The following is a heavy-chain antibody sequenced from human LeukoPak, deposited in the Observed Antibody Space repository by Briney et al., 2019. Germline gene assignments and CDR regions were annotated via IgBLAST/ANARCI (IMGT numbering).Heavy chain of an antibody. CDR1: GFTFSSIW. J-gene: IGHJ4*02. V-gene: IGHV3-53*01. CDR3: ARGYSYGSYFDY. Sequence: GGSLRLSCAASGFTFSSIWMSWVRQAPGKGLEWVSVIYSGGSTYYADSVKGRFTISRDNSKNTLYLQMNSLRAEDTAVYYCARGYSYGSYFDYWGQGTLVTVSS. CDR2: IYSGGST. D-gene: IGHD5-18*01.